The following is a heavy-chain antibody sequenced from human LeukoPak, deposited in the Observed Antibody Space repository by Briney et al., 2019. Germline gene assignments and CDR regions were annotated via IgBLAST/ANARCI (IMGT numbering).Heavy chain of an antibody. Sequence: GGSLRLSCAASGFTFSSYSMNWVRQAPGKGLEWVSYISSSSSTIYYADSVKGRFTISRDNAKNSLYLQMNSLRAEDAAVYYCARKSGYILQLERRPAAFDIWGQGTMVTVSS. D-gene: IGHD1-1*01. CDR1: GFTFSSYS. CDR3: ARKSGYILQLERRPAAFDI. V-gene: IGHV3-48*01. J-gene: IGHJ3*02. CDR2: ISSSSSTI.